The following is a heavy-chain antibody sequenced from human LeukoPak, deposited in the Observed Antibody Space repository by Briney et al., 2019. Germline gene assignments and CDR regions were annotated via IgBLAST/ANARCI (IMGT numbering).Heavy chain of an antibody. CDR1: GGSFSGYY. D-gene: IGHD6-19*01. V-gene: IGHV4-34*01. CDR3: ARGPISGWYEGYFQH. Sequence: SETLSLTCAVYGGSFSGYYWSWIRQPPGKGLEWIGEINHSGSTNYNPSLKSRVTISVDTSKNQFSLKLSSVTAADTAVYYCARGPISGWYEGYFQHWGQGTLVTVSS. CDR2: INHSGST. J-gene: IGHJ1*01.